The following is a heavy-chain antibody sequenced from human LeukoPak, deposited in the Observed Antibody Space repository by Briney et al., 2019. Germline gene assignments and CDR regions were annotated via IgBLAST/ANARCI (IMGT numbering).Heavy chain of an antibody. Sequence: GGSLRLSCAASGFTFSSYGMHWVRQAPGKGLEWVADIWYDGSKKYYADSVKGRFTISRDNSKNTLYLQMNSLRAEDTAVYHCARDTYDSSGYSYGIYWGQGTLVTVSS. CDR3: ARDTYDSSGYSYGIY. CDR2: IWYDGSKK. V-gene: IGHV3-33*01. J-gene: IGHJ4*02. CDR1: GFTFSSYG. D-gene: IGHD3-22*01.